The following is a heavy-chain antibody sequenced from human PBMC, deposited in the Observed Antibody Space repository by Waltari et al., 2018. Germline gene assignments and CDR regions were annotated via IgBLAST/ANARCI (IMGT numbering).Heavy chain of an antibody. J-gene: IGHJ4*02. D-gene: IGHD6-19*01. CDR1: GYTLTELS. CDR2: FVPEDGET. CDR3: ATDPFGYSSGPPPIDY. Sequence: QVQLVQSGAEVKKPGASVKVSCKVSGYTLTELSMHWVRQAPGKGLEWMGGFVPEDGETIYAQKFQGRVTMTEDTSTDTAYMELSSLRSEDTAVYYCATDPFGYSSGPPPIDYWGQGTLVTVSS. V-gene: IGHV1-24*01.